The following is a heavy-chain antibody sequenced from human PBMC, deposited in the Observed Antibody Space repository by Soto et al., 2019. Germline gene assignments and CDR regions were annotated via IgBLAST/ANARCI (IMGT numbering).Heavy chain of an antibody. CDR2: ISSSSNTI. V-gene: IGHV3-48*01. CDR3: ARENPTRGGGAFDI. CDR1: GFTFSSYS. Sequence: EVQLLESGGGLVQPGGSLRLSCAASGFTFSSYSMNWVRQAPGKGLEWVSYISSSSNTIYYADSVKGRFTISRDNAKNSLYLQMNSLRAEDTAVYHCARENPTRGGGAFDIWGQGTMVTVSS. J-gene: IGHJ3*02. D-gene: IGHD3-16*01.